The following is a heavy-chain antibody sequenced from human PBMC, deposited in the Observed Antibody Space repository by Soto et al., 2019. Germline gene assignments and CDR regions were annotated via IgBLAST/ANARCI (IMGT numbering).Heavy chain of an antibody. Sequence: PSETLSLTCTVSGGSISSGDYYWSWIRQPPGKGLEWIGYIYYSGSTYYNPSLKSRVTISVDTSKNQFSLKLSSVTAADTAVYYCARYGSGECNRGSCYSPFDYWGKGTLVT. D-gene: IGHD2-15*01. CDR3: ARYGSGECNRGSCYSPFDY. J-gene: IGHJ4*02. V-gene: IGHV4-30-4*01. CDR2: IYYSGST. CDR1: GGSISSGDYY.